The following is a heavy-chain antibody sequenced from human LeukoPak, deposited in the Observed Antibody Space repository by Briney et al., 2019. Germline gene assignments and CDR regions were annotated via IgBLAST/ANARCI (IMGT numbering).Heavy chain of an antibody. D-gene: IGHD3-9*01. CDR1: GYTFTSYG. V-gene: IGHV1-18*01. Sequence: ASVKVSCKASGYTFTSYGISWVRQAPGQGLEWMGWISAYSGNTNYAQKLQGRVTMTTDTSTSTAYMELRSLRSDDTAVYYCARDTQLRYFDWLSPEFDYWGQGTLVTVSS. CDR2: ISAYSGNT. CDR3: ARDTQLRYFDWLSPEFDY. J-gene: IGHJ4*02.